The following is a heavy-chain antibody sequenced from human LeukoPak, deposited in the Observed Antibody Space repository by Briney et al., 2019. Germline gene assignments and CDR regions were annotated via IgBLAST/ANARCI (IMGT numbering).Heavy chain of an antibody. V-gene: IGHV4-59*01. CDR1: GVSISSYY. J-gene: IGHJ5*02. CDR2: IYYSGST. Sequence: SETLSLTCTVSGVSISSYYWSWIRQPPGKGLEWIGYIYYSGSTNYNPSLKSRVTISVDTSKNQFSLKLSSVTAADTAVYYCARKNYEFWSGYYYNWFDPWGQGTLVTVSS. CDR3: ARKNYEFWSGYYYNWFDP. D-gene: IGHD3-3*01.